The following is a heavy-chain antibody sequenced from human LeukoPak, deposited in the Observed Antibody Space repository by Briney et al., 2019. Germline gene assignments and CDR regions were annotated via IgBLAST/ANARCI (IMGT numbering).Heavy chain of an antibody. D-gene: IGHD5-18*01. CDR1: GGFISGSGHY. Sequence: SETLSLTCTVSGGFISGSGHYWTWTRQHPGEGLEWLGFIHPGGSIYYNPSLSGRLIISADTSKNQMSLKLSSVTAVDTAVYYCSTGGDTAKGGDSWGQGTLVTVSS. CDR2: IHPGGSI. CDR3: STGGDTAKGGDS. V-gene: IGHV4-31*03. J-gene: IGHJ4*02.